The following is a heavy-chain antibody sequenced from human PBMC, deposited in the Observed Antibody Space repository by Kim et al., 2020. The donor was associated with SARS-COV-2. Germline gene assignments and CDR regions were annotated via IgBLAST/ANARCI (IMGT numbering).Heavy chain of an antibody. J-gene: IGHJ4*02. CDR3: ARERGGDDSSGYFAY. CDR1: GGSISGFF. CDR2: MYYSGST. V-gene: IGHV4-59*01. Sequence: SETLSLTCTVSGGSISGFFWNWIRQPPGKGLEWIGYMYYSGSTNYNPSLESRVTISVDTSKNQVSLKLRSVTVADTAVYYCARERGGDDSSGYFAYWGQG. D-gene: IGHD3-22*01.